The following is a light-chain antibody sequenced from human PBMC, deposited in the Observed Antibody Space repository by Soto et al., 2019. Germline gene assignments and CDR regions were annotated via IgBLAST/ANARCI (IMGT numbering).Light chain of an antibody. J-gene: IGLJ1*01. CDR2: EDN. CDR1: SSDVGFYTL. V-gene: IGLV2-14*02. CDR3: LSFTSSFTYI. Sequence: QSVLIQPASVSGSPGQSITISCTGTSSDVGFYTLVSWYQHHPGKAPKLIIYEDNKRPSGVSNRFSGSKSGNTASLTISGLQAEDEANYYCLSFTSSFTYIFGTGTKVTVL.